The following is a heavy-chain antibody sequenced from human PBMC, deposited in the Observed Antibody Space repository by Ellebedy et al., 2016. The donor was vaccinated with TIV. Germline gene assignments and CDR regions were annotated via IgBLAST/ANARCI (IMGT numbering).Heavy chain of an antibody. CDR2: IYPGDSDT. CDR3: ARQRGDGYNRIPFDY. Sequence: GESLKISXKSSGYSFTSYWIGWVRQMPGKGLEWMGIIYPGDSDTRYSPSFQGQVTISADKSISTAYLQWSSLKASDTAMYYCARQRGDGYNRIPFDYWGQGTLVTVSS. V-gene: IGHV5-51*01. CDR1: GYSFTSYW. J-gene: IGHJ4*02. D-gene: IGHD5-24*01.